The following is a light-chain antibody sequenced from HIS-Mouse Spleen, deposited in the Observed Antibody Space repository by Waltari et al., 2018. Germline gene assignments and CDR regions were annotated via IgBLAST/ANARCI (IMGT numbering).Light chain of an antibody. CDR3: NSRDSSGNHVV. J-gene: IGLJ2*01. CDR1: SLRSYY. CDR2: GKN. Sequence: SSELTQDPAVSVALGQTVRITCQGDSLRSYYASWYQQQPGQAPVLVSYGKNNRPSGIPDRFSGSSSGNTASLTITGAQAEDEADYYCNSRDSSGNHVVFGGGTKLTVL. V-gene: IGLV3-19*01.